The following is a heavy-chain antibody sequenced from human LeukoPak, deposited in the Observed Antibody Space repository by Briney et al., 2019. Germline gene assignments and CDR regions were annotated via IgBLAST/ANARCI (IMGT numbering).Heavy chain of an antibody. Sequence: GGSLRLSCAASGFTFSSYAMSWVRQAPGKGLEWVSAISGSGGSTYYADSVKGRFTISRDNSKNTLYLQMNSLRAEDTAVYYCARDERGYYYSGAFFGAIDFWGQGTLVTVSS. CDR3: ARDERGYYYSGAFFGAIDF. V-gene: IGHV3-23*01. CDR1: GFTFSSYA. CDR2: ISGSGGST. J-gene: IGHJ1*01. D-gene: IGHD3-22*01.